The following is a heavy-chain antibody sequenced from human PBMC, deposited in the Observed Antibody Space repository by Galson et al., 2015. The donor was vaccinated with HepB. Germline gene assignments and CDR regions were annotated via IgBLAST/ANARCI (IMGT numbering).Heavy chain of an antibody. Sequence: SLRLSCAASGFTFSSYGMNWVRQAPGKGLEWISFISSSSSTIHHADSVKGRFTISRDNAKNSLFLQMNSLRAEDTAVFYCARGIWKAPFDYWGQGTLVTVSS. CDR2: ISSSSSTI. J-gene: IGHJ4*02. CDR3: ARGIWKAPFDY. V-gene: IGHV3-48*01. D-gene: IGHD1-1*01. CDR1: GFTFSSYG.